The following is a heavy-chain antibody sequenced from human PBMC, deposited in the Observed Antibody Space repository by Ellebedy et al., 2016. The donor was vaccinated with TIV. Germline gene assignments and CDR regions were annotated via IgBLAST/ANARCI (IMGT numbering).Heavy chain of an antibody. V-gene: IGHV3-15*01. CDR3: KTNFYASENFDS. Sequence: GGSLRLSCAASGFTFSSAWMSWVRQAPEKGLEWVGRIQSKTDGGATGYAAPVKGRFTISRDDSKNTLYLQMNNLKTEDTALYYCKTNFYASENFDSWGQGTLVTVSS. D-gene: IGHD3-10*01. CDR1: GFTFSSAW. CDR2: IQSKTDGGAT. J-gene: IGHJ4*02.